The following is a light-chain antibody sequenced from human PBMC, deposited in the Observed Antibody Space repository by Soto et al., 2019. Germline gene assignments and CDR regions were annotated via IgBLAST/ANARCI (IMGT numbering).Light chain of an antibody. CDR3: LAWDSSTGV. Sequence: SYELTQPPSVSLSPGQTATITCSGDKLGNKFASWYQQKPGQSPVLVIYQDTKRPSGIPERFSGSNSGNTATLTISGTQATDEADYYCLAWDSSTGVFGGGTKVTVL. CDR2: QDT. J-gene: IGLJ3*02. CDR1: KLGNKF. V-gene: IGLV3-1*01.